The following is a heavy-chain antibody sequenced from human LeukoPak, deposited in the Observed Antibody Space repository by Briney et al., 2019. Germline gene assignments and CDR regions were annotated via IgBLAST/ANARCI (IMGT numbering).Heavy chain of an antibody. Sequence: PGGSLRLSCAASGFTFSSYEMNWVRQAPGKGLEWVSYISSSGSTIYYADSVKGRFTNSRDNAKNSLYLQMNSLRAEDTAVYYCARDGGATRSFDYWGQGTLVTVSS. D-gene: IGHD1-1*01. CDR2: ISSSGSTI. CDR1: GFTFSSYE. CDR3: ARDGGATRSFDY. V-gene: IGHV3-48*03. J-gene: IGHJ4*02.